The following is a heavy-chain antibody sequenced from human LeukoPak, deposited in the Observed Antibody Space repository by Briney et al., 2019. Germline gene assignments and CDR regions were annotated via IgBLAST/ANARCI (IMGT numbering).Heavy chain of an antibody. CDR3: AKGWYYYYYMDV. CDR2: ISNTGGST. Sequence: GGSLRLSCAASGFTFSSYAMSWVRQAPGKGLEWVSGISNTGGSTYYADSVKGRFTISRDNSMNTLYLQMNSLRAEDTAVYYCAKGWYYYYYMDVWGKGTTVTVSS. CDR1: GFTFSSYA. V-gene: IGHV3-23*01. J-gene: IGHJ6*03. D-gene: IGHD6-13*01.